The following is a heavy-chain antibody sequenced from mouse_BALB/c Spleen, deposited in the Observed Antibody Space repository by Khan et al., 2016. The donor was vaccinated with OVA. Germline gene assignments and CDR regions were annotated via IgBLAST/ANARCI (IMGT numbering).Heavy chain of an antibody. CDR3: ASELGRYYAMDY. D-gene: IGHD4-1*01. V-gene: IGHV3-2*02. CDR2: ISYSGST. CDR1: GYSITRDYA. Sequence: EVQLQESGPGLVKPFQSLSLTCTVTGYSITRDYAWNWIRQFPGNKLEWMGCISYSGSTSYNPSLKSRISITLDPSKNQFFLQLNSVATEDTATXCGASELGRYYAMDYWGQGTSVTVSS. J-gene: IGHJ4*01.